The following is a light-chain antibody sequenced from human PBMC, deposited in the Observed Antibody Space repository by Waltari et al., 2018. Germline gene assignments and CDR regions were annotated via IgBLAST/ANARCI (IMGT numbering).Light chain of an antibody. CDR1: QSVSSN. V-gene: IGKV3-15*01. J-gene: IGKJ1*01. CDR3: QQYNNWPAWT. Sequence: EIVMTQSPATLSVSPGERATLSCRASQSVSSNLVWYQQKRGQSPRLLIYGALTRATGIPARFSGSGSGTEFTLTISSMQSEDFAVYYCQQYNNWPAWTFGQGTKVEI. CDR2: GAL.